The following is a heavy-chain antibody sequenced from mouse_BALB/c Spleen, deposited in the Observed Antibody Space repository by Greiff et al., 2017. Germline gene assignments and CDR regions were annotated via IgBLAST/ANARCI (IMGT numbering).Heavy chain of an antibody. J-gene: IGHJ3*01. D-gene: IGHD2-10*02. Sequence: QVQLQQPGAELVRPGASVKLSCKASGYTFTSYWINWVKQRPGQGLEWIGNIYPSDSYTNYNQKFKDKATLTVDKSSSTAYMQLSSPTSEDSAVYYCTRQYGNSAWFAYWGQGTLVTVSA. V-gene: IGHV1-69*02. CDR1: GYTFTSYW. CDR2: IYPSDSYT. CDR3: TRQYGNSAWFAY.